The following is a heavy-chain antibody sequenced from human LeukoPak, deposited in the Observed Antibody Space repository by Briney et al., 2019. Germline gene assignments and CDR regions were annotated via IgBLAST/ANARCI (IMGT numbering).Heavy chain of an antibody. J-gene: IGHJ4*02. D-gene: IGHD5-12*01. Sequence: PSETLSLTSAVYGGSFSGYYWSWIRQPPGKGLEWIGEISHSGSTNYNPSLKSRVTISVDTSKNQFSLKLSSVTAADTAVYYCAAQYSGYVRLDYWGQGTLVTVSS. CDR2: ISHSGST. V-gene: IGHV4-34*01. CDR1: GGSFSGYY. CDR3: AAQYSGYVRLDY.